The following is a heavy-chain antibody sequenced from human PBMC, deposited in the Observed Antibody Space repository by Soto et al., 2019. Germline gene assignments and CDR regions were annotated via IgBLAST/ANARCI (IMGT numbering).Heavy chain of an antibody. J-gene: IGHJ5*02. CDR3: ARGGSSSNWFDP. CDR1: GFTFSSYS. D-gene: IGHD6-6*01. Sequence: PGGSLRLSCAASGFTFSSYSMNWVRQAPGKGLEWVSSISSSSSYIYYADSVKGRFTISRDNAKNSLYLQMNSLRAEDTAVYYCARGGSSSNWFDPWGQGTLVTAPQ. V-gene: IGHV3-21*01. CDR2: ISSSSSYI.